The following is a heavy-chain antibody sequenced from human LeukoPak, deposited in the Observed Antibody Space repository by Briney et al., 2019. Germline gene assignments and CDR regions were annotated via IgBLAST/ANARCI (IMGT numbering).Heavy chain of an antibody. CDR3: ARDKGTSYLSSFGY. Sequence: GGSLRLSCAASGFTFSSYGMSWVRQAPGKGLEWVSAISGSDGSTYYADSVKGRFTISRDNSKNTLYLQMNSLRAADTAVYYCARDKGTSYLSSFGYWGQGTLVTVSS. CDR2: ISGSDGST. V-gene: IGHV3-23*01. D-gene: IGHD6-6*01. CDR1: GFTFSSYG. J-gene: IGHJ4*02.